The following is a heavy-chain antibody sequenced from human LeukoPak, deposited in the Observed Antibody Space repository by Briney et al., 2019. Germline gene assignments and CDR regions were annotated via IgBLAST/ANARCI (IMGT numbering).Heavy chain of an antibody. V-gene: IGHV3-48*02. J-gene: IGHJ4*02. CDR3: ARRHGDHVGSFEY. CDR1: GFTLSPYS. D-gene: IGHD4-17*01. Sequence: GGSLRLSCEASGFTLSPYSMNWVRQAPGKGLERASYISTSSSTIYYADSVKGRFTISRDNAKNTVYLQMNSLRDEDTAVYYCARRHGDHVGSFEYWGQGTLVIVSS. CDR2: ISTSSSTI.